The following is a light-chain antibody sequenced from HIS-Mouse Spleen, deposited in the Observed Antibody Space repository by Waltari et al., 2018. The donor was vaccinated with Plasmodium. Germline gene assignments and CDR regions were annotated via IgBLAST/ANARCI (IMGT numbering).Light chain of an antibody. CDR3: SSYTSSSTHVV. J-gene: IGLJ2*01. CDR1: SRYVGGYNY. CDR2: DVS. V-gene: IGLV2-14*03. Sequence: QSALTQPASVSGSPGQSITISCTGTSRYVGGYNYVSWYQQHPGNAPKLMIYDVSNRPSGVSNRFSGSKSGNTASLTISGLQAEDEADYYCSSYTSSSTHVVFGGGTKLTVL.